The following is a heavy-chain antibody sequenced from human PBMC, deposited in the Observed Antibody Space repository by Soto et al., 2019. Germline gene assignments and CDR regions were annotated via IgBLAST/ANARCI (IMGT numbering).Heavy chain of an antibody. CDR3: AKGRYSSGANWFDP. J-gene: IGHJ5*02. Sequence: PGVSLRLSCAASGLLFSSYAMNWVRQAPGKGLEWVSAISGSGGSTYYADSVKGRFTISRDNSKNTLYLQMNSLRAEDTAVYYCAKGRYSSGANWFDPWGQGTLVTVSS. V-gene: IGHV3-23*01. D-gene: IGHD6-19*01. CDR1: GLLFSSYA. CDR2: ISGSGGST.